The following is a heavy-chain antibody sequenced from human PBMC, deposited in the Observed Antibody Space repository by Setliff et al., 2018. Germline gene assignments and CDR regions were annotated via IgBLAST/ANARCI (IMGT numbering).Heavy chain of an antibody. J-gene: IGHJ4*02. Sequence: PGGSLRLSCAASGFTFSSYGMHWVRQAPGRGLEWVGYIPYEGSNQFYADSVKGRFTVSRDNSRNTLFLQMNSLRPEDTAVYSCAKDTHYYSSSGYYCFDSWGPGTLVTVSS. V-gene: IGHV3-30*02. CDR1: GFTFSSYG. CDR2: IPYEGSNQ. D-gene: IGHD3-22*01. CDR3: AKDTHYYSSSGYYCFDS.